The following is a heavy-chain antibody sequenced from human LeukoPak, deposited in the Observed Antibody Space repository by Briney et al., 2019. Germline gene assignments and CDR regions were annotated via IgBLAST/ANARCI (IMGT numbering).Heavy chain of an antibody. J-gene: IGHJ4*02. CDR3: AKVGGYCSSSSCYAYFDS. Sequence: GGSLRLSCAASGFPFSNDGMIWVRQAPGKGLEWVSEIIGRGDGTNYADSVKGRFTISRDNSKNTLFLQMNSLRVEDTAIYYCAKVGGYCSSSSCYAYFDSWGQGTLVTVSS. CDR2: IIGRGDGT. V-gene: IGHV3-23*01. CDR1: GFPFSNDG. D-gene: IGHD2-2*01.